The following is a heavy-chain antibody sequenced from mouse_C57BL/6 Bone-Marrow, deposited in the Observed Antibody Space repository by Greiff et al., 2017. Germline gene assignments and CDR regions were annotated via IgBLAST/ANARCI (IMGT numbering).Heavy chain of an antibody. CDR1: GFTFSDYY. V-gene: IGHV5-16*01. CDR2: INYDGSST. CDR3: AREGVVANFDY. J-gene: IGHJ2*01. Sequence: EVKLEESEGGLVQPGSSMKLSCTASGFTFSDYYMALVRRVPEKGLEWVANINYDGSSTYYLDSLKIHFIISRDNAKSLLSLQMSSLKSEDTSTYYCAREGVVANFDYWGQGTTLTGSS. D-gene: IGHD1-1*01.